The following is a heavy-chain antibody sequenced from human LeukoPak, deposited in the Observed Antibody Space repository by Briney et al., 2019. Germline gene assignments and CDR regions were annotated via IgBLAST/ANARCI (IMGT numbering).Heavy chain of an antibody. Sequence: GGSLRLSCAASRFAFHNYAMTWIRQAPERGLEWVSSISVDGGDIKYTDSAKGRFTISRDNSKNTLYLQMNSLRAEDTAVYYCAKDPWVDSSGTFDYWGQGTLVTVSS. D-gene: IGHD3-22*01. CDR1: RFAFHNYA. V-gene: IGHV3-23*01. CDR2: ISVDGGDI. J-gene: IGHJ4*02. CDR3: AKDPWVDSSGTFDY.